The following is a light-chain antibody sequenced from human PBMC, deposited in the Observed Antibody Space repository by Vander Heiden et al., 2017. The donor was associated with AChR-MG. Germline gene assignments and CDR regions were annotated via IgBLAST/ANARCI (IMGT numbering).Light chain of an antibody. Sequence: QSVLTQPPSASGTPGQRSSIYFSGTSPNIGSNTVSWCQQLPGTAPKLLIYSNNQRPSGVPDQFSGSESGTSASLAISGLQSEDEADYYCAAWDDSLNGVIFGGGTKLTVL. J-gene: IGLJ2*01. CDR3: AAWDDSLNGVI. CDR1: SPNIGSNT. V-gene: IGLV1-44*01. CDR2: SNN.